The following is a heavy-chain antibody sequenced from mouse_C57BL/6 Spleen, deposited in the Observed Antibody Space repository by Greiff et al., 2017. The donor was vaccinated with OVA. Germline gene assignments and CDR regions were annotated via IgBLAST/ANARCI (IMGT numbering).Heavy chain of an antibody. V-gene: IGHV1-69*01. CDR3: ARRGIYYDYDGGYYFDY. CDR2: IDPSDSYT. J-gene: IGHJ2*01. Sequence: VQLQQPGAELVMPGASVKLSCKASGYTFTSYWMHWVKQRPGQGLEWIGEIDPSDSYTNYNQKFKGKSTLTVDKSSSTAYMQLSSLTSEDSAVYYCARRGIYYDYDGGYYFDYWGQGTTLTVSS. D-gene: IGHD2-4*01. CDR1: GYTFTSYW.